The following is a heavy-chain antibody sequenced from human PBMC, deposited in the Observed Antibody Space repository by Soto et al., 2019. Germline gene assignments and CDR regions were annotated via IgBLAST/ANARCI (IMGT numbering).Heavy chain of an antibody. J-gene: IGHJ5*02. V-gene: IGHV4-59*01. CDR1: GGSISSYY. CDR2: IYYSGST. D-gene: IGHD1-26*01. CDR3: ARDRRSWVGATPYNWFDP. Sequence: QVQLQESGPGLVKPSETLSLTCTVSGGSISSYYWSWIRQPPGKGLEWIGYIYYSGSTNYNPSLKSRVTISVDTSKNQFSLKLSSVTAADTAVYYCARDRRSWVGATPYNWFDPWGQGTLVTVSS.